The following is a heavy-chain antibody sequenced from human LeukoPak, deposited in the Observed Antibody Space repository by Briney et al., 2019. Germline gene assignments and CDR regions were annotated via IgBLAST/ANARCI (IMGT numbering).Heavy chain of an antibody. V-gene: IGHV4-34*01. D-gene: IGHD3-10*01. Sequence: PSETLSLTCAVYGGSFSGYYWSWIRQPPGKGLEWIGEINHSGSTNYNPSLKSRVTISVDTSKNQFSLKLSSVTAADTAVYYCARWKSTHSGITMVRGVASKRYYFDYWGQGTLVTVSA. CDR1: GGSFSGYY. CDR2: INHSGST. CDR3: ARWKSTHSGITMVRGVASKRYYFDY. J-gene: IGHJ4*02.